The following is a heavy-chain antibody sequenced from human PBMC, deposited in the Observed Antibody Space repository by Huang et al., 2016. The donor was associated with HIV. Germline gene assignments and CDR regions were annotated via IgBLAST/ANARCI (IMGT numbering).Heavy chain of an antibody. Sequence: EVQLVQSGAEVKKPGESLQISCKGSGYMFTKYWIGGVRQMPGKGLEWMVIIYPGDSDTRYSPSFQGQVTISADKSITTAYLQWSSLKASDTAIYYCARHDGARPGWVDNWGQGTLVTVSS. J-gene: IGHJ5*02. D-gene: IGHD4-17*01. CDR1: GYMFTKYW. CDR2: IYPGDSDT. V-gene: IGHV5-51*01. CDR3: ARHDGARPGWVDN.